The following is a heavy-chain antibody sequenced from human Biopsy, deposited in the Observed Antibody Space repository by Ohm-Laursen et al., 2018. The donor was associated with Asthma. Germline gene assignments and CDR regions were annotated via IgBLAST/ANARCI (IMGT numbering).Heavy chain of an antibody. V-gene: IGHV3-30*04. Sequence: RSLRPSCAASRFTYETHWVRQAPGKGLEWVAVISYDGSSIYYADSVKGRFTISRDNSKNTLYLQMNSLRAEDTAVYYCASQSSGPDFWSGYYYFDYWGQGTLVTVSS. CDR1: RFTYE. D-gene: IGHD3-3*01. CDR2: ISYDGSSI. J-gene: IGHJ4*02. CDR3: ASQSSGPDFWSGYYYFDY.